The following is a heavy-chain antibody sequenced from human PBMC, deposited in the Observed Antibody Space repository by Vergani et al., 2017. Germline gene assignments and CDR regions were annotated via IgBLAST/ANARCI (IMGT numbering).Heavy chain of an antibody. Sequence: EVQLEESGGGLVLPGRSLRLSCVASGFTSAGYAMHWVRQAPGKGLEGVSGISWNSNSIGYADSVKGRFTISRDNAKNSLYLQMNSLRAEDTALYYCAKDLGTSSEGGWFDPWCQGTLVTVST. J-gene: IGHJ5*02. CDR2: ISWNSNSI. V-gene: IGHV3-9*02. CDR3: AKDLGTSSEGGWFDP. CDR1: GFTSAGYA. D-gene: IGHD6-6*01.